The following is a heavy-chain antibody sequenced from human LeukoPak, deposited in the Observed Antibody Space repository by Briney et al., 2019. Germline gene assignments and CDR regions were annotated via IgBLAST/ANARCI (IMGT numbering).Heavy chain of an antibody. CDR1: GYTFTSYA. D-gene: IGHD3-16*02. J-gene: IGHJ4*02. CDR2: INTNTGNP. CDR3: ARDADDYDYVWGSYRYWDY. V-gene: IGHV7-4-1*02. Sequence: ASVKVSCKASGYTFTSYAMNWVRQAPGQGLEWMGWINTNTGNPTYAQGFTGRFVFSLYTSVSTAYLQISSLKAEDTAVYYCARDADDYDYVWGSYRYWDYWGQGTLVTVSS.